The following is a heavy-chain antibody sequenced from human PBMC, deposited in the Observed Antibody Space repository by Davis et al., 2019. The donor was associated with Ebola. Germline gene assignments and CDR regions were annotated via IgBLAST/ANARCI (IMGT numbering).Heavy chain of an antibody. CDR1: GFTFSSYA. CDR3: AKVLDSVAGLDY. J-gene: IGHJ4*02. Sequence: GESLKISCAASGFTFSSYAISWVRQAPGKGLEWVSAISGSGGSTYYADSVKGRFTISRDNSKNTLYLQMNSLRAEDTAVYYCAKVLDSVAGLDYWGQGTLVTVSS. CDR2: ISGSGGST. V-gene: IGHV3-23*01. D-gene: IGHD6-19*01.